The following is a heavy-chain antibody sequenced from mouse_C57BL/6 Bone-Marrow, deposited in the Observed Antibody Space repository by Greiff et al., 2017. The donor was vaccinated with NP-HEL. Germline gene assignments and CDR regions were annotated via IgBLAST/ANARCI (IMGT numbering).Heavy chain of an antibody. D-gene: IGHD1-2*01. V-gene: IGHV14-4*01. CDR3: TTRRLDY. J-gene: IGHJ2*01. CDR1: GFNIKDDY. Sequence: EVQLQQSGAELVRPGASVKLSCTASGFNIKDDYMHWVKQRPEQGLEWIGWIDPENGDTEYASKFQGKATITADTSSNTAYLQLSSLTSEDTAVYYCTTRRLDYWGQGTTLTVSS. CDR2: IDPENGDT.